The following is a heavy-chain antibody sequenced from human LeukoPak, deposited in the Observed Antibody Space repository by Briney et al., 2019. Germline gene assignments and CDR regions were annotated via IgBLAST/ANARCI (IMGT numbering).Heavy chain of an antibody. D-gene: IGHD2-15*01. CDR3: ARAVYCSGGGCFWYFDL. Sequence: PGGSLRLSCAVSGFTFSSYEMNWVRQAPGKGLEWVSLISSSRFIYYGDSVKGRFTISRDNAKKSLYLQMNSLRAEDTAVYYCARAVYCSGGGCFWYFDLWGRGTLVTVSS. CDR1: GFTFSSYE. CDR2: ISSSRFI. V-gene: IGHV3-21*01. J-gene: IGHJ2*01.